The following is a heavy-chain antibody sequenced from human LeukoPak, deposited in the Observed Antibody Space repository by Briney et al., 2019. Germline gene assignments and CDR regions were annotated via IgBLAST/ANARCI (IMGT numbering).Heavy chain of an antibody. D-gene: IGHD7-27*01. CDR2: IYYSGST. V-gene: IGHV4-59*01. J-gene: IGHJ4*02. Sequence: SGTLSLTCTVSGGSISSYYWSWIRQPPGKGLEWIGYIYYSGSTNYNPSLKSRVTISVDTSKNQFSLKLSSVTAADTAVYYCARDPGTNWGSFDYWGQGTLVTVSS. CDR3: ARDPGTNWGSFDY. CDR1: GGSISSYY.